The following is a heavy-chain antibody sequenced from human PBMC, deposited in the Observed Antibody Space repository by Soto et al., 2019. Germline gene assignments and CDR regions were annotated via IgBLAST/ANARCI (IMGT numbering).Heavy chain of an antibody. CDR1: GYSFTNYW. Sequence: PGESLKISCKASGYSFTNYWIGWVRQLPGKGLEWTGIIYPGDSDTRYSPSFQGQVTISADKSISTAYLQWSSLKASDTAMYYCARHPYTNSFYNWFDPWGQGTLVTVSS. V-gene: IGHV5-51*01. J-gene: IGHJ5*02. CDR2: IYPGDSDT. D-gene: IGHD6-6*01. CDR3: ARHPYTNSFYNWFDP.